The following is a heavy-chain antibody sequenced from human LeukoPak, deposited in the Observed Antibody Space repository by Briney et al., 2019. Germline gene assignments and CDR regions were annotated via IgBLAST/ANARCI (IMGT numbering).Heavy chain of an antibody. CDR1: GGSISSYY. V-gene: IGHV4-59*01. J-gene: IGHJ5*02. CDR2: IYYSGST. Sequence: SGTLSLTCTVSGGSISSYYWSWIRQPPGKGLEWIGYIYYSGSTNYNPSLKSRVTISVDTSKNQFSLKLSSVTAADTAVYYCARGFPGATYYYGSGSPLGWFDPWGQGTLVTVSS. D-gene: IGHD3-10*01. CDR3: ARGFPGATYYYGSGSPLGWFDP.